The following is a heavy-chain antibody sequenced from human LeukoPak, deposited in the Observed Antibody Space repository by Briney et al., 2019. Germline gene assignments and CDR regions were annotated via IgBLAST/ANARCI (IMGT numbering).Heavy chain of an antibody. CDR2: VNPNSGGT. D-gene: IGHD3-16*02. V-gene: IGHV1-2*02. J-gene: IGHJ5*02. CDR1: GYTFTGYY. CDR3: ARDKLGLGELSLYDQ. Sequence: ASVKVSCKTSGYTFTGYYMHWVRQAPGQGLESMGCVNPNSGGTKYAQKFLSRVTRTRDTSISTAYMELSRLRSDDTAMYYCARDKLGLGELSLYDQWGQGTLVTVFS.